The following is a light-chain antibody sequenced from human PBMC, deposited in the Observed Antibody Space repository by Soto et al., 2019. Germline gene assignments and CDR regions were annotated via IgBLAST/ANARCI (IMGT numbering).Light chain of an antibody. CDR1: TNYVGNYA. J-gene: IGLJ1*01. CDR3: STWDYSLTLYV. CDR2: GN. Sequence: QSVLTQEASVSGTVGQKVTLSYSGSTNYVGNYAVGWYRQISHGAPKTGIFGNSLPSGIPDRFSDSKSGTTASLTISGLLPEEETDYSCSTWDYSLTLYVFATGTKVTVL. V-gene: IGLV1-36*01.